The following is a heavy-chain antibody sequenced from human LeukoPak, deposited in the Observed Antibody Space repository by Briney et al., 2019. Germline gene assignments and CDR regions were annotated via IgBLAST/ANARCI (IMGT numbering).Heavy chain of an antibody. CDR1: GYTFTGYY. D-gene: IGHD3-22*01. CDR3: AGVSGITMIVVVMDFDY. CDR2: INPNSGGT. J-gene: IGHJ4*02. Sequence: ASVKVSCKASGYTFTGYYMHWVRQAPGQGLEWMGWINPNSGGTNYAQKFQGRVTMTRDTSISTAYMELSRLRSDDTAVYYCAGVSGITMIVVVMDFDYWGQGTLVTVSS. V-gene: IGHV1-2*02.